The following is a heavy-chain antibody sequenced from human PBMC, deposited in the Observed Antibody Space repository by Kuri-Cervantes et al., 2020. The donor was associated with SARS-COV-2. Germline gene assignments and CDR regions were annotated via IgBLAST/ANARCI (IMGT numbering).Heavy chain of an antibody. D-gene: IGHD2-2*01. J-gene: IGHJ4*02. CDR2: IYYGGST. Sequence: SETLSLTCAVSGFSISSDYYWGWIRLPPGKGLGWIGSIYYGGSTYYDPSLKSRVTISLDTSKNQFSLKLSSVTAADTAVYYCARGRPPIYLGYCSSTSXHRYYFDYWGQGTLVTVSS. CDR3: ARGRPPIYLGYCSSTSXHRYYFDY. V-gene: IGHV4-38-2*01. CDR1: GFSISSDYY.